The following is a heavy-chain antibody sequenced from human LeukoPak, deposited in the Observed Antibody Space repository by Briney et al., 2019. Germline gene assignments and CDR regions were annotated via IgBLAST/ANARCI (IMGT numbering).Heavy chain of an antibody. D-gene: IGHD4-23*01. J-gene: IGHJ4*02. CDR3: ARDLATVLTPGIDH. CDR2: INPNSGAT. V-gene: IGHV1-2*02. Sequence: ASVKVSCKASGYTFTNYYIQWVRQAPGQGLEWMGWINPNSGATNNAQKFQGRITMTRDTSISTAYMELSGLRSDDTAVYFCARDLATVLTPGIDHWGQGALVTVSS. CDR1: GYTFTNYY.